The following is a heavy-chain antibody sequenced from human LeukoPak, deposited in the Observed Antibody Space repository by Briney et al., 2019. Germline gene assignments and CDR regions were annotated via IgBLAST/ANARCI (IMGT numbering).Heavy chain of an antibody. V-gene: IGHV3-21*01. CDR2: ITRVSTYI. D-gene: IGHD4-17*01. CDR1: GFTLSDFA. CDR3: TIDRNDYGDPDAFDI. J-gene: IGHJ3*02. Sequence: GGSLRLSCAASGFTLSDFAMNWVRQAPGKGLEWVSSITRVSTYIYYAESVQGRFTISRDNHKDLLYLQLNSLRGDDTGIYYCTIDRNDYGDPDAFDIWGQGTVVTVSS.